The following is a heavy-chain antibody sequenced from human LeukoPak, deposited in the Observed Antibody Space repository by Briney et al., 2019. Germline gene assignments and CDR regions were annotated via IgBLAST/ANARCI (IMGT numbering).Heavy chain of an antibody. V-gene: IGHV4-34*01. CDR3: ARGYSRVLIDY. Sequence: SETLSLTCAVSGVSLNNYYWSWIRQPPGKGLEWIGEIQRSTRSNYNPSLKSRVTISADTSKNHLFLKLTSVTAADTAVYYCARGYSRVLIDYWGQGTLVTVSS. D-gene: IGHD4-11*01. CDR1: GVSLNNYY. J-gene: IGHJ4*02. CDR2: IQRSTRS.